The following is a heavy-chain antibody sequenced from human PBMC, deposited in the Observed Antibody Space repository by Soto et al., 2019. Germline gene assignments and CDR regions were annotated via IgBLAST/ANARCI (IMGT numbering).Heavy chain of an antibody. CDR3: TRDRRILMFDP. J-gene: IGHJ5*02. CDR2: IKSDGSSI. Sequence: EVQLVESGGGLVQAGGSLRLSCAASGFPFSDFWMHWVRQAPGKGLVWVSRIKSDGSSISYADSVKGRFTISRDNARNTLYLQMNSLRVEDTAVYYCTRDRRILMFDPWGRGTLVSVSS. V-gene: IGHV3-74*01. D-gene: IGHD3-9*01. CDR1: GFPFSDFW.